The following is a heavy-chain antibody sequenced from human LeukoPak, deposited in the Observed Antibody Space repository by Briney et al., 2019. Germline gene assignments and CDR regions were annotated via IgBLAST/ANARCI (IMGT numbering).Heavy chain of an antibody. J-gene: IGHJ4*02. CDR3: AKVLSGSWYYFDY. CDR1: GFTLRSYT. D-gene: IGHD6-13*01. CDR2: ISNSGSST. V-gene: IGHV3-23*01. Sequence: GGSLRLSCAASGFTLRSYTMNWVRQAPGKGLEWVSGISNSGSSTYYADSVKGRSTISRDNSKNTLYLQMNSLRAEDTAVYYCAKVLSGSWYYFDYWGQGTLVTVSS.